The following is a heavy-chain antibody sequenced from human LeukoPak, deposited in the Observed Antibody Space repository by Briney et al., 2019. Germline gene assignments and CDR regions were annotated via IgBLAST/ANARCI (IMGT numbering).Heavy chain of an antibody. V-gene: IGHV1-2*02. CDR1: GYTFTGYY. Sequence: ASVKVSCKAPGYTFTGYYMHWVRQAPGQGLEWMGWINPNSGGTNYAQKFQGRATMTRDTSISAAYMELSRLRSDDTAVYYCARTRGDIVVGDAFDIWGQGTMVTVSS. D-gene: IGHD2-15*01. J-gene: IGHJ3*02. CDR2: INPNSGGT. CDR3: ARTRGDIVVGDAFDI.